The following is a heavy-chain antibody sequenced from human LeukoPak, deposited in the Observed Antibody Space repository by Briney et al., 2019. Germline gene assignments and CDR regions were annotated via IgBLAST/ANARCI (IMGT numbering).Heavy chain of an antibody. J-gene: IGHJ4*02. CDR1: GFTLSSYA. V-gene: IGHV3-23*01. CDR2: ISDTGNT. Sequence: PGGSLRLSCAASGFTLSSYAMSWVRQAPGKGREGGSAISDTGNTYHADSVKGRFTISRDSSKNTLFLQMNRLRVEATAVYYCAKDKYDMLTGTSLDYWGQGTLVTVSS. D-gene: IGHD3-9*01. CDR3: AKDKYDMLTGTSLDY.